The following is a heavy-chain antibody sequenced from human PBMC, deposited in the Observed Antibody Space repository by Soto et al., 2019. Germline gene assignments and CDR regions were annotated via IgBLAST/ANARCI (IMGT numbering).Heavy chain of an antibody. Sequence: WIRQSPGKGLEWIGYIYYSGYTNYNPSLKSRITISVDTSKNQFSLKLSSVTPADSAVYYCAGGGMTRVPAWGQGTLVT. CDR2: IYYSGYT. V-gene: IGHV4-59*01. CDR3: AGGGMTRVPA. J-gene: IGHJ5*02. D-gene: IGHD3-10*01.